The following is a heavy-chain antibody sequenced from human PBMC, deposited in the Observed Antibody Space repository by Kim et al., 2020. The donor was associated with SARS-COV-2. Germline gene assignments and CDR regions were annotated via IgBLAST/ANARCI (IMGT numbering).Heavy chain of an antibody. J-gene: IGHJ6*02. D-gene: IGHD6-13*01. V-gene: IGHV3-7*01. CDR2: IKQDGSEK. Sequence: GGSLRLSCAASGFTFSSYWMSWVRQAPGKGLEWVANIKQDGSEKYYVDSVKGRFTISRDNAKNSLYLQMNSLRAEDTAVYYCAREGPVAHLAAAATYYYYGMDVWGQGTTVTVSS. CDR3: AREGPVAHLAAAATYYYYGMDV. CDR1: GFTFSSYW.